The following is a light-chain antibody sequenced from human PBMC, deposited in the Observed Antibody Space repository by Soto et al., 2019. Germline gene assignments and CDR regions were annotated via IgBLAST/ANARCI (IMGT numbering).Light chain of an antibody. Sequence: HSALPQPPSASGSPGQSVTISCTGTSSDVGGYNYVSWYQQHPGKAPKLIISEVSKRPSGVPDRFSGSKSGNTASLTVSGLQAEDEADYYCTSHAGSNNYVFGTGTKVTV. V-gene: IGLV2-8*01. CDR2: EVS. CDR3: TSHAGSNNYV. J-gene: IGLJ1*01. CDR1: SSDVGGYNY.